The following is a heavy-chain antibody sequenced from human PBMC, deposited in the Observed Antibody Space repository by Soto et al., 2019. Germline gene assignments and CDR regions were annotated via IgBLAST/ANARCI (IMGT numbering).Heavy chain of an antibody. CDR3: AREKLQLEIFDY. CDR2: IYYSGST. Sequence: SVTLSLTCTVCGGSIGSSYWSWIRQPPGKGLEWIGYIYYSGSTNYNPSLKSRVTISVDTSKNQFSLKLSSVTAADTAVYYCAREKLQLEIFDYWGQGTLVTVS. V-gene: IGHV4-59*01. CDR1: GGSIGSSY. J-gene: IGHJ4*02. D-gene: IGHD1-1*01.